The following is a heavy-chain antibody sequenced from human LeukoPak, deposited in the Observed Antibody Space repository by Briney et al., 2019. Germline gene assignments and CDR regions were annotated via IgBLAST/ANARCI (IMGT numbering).Heavy chain of an antibody. CDR1: GFTFSSYA. Sequence: GGSLRLSCAASGFTFSSYAMSWVRQAPGKGLEWVSVIGGSGGSTYYADSVKGRFTISRDNSKNTLYLQMNSLRAEDTAVYYCARDATYYYDTSGFDYWGQGTLVTVSS. CDR2: IGGSGGST. CDR3: ARDATYYYDTSGFDY. J-gene: IGHJ4*02. D-gene: IGHD3-22*01. V-gene: IGHV3-23*01.